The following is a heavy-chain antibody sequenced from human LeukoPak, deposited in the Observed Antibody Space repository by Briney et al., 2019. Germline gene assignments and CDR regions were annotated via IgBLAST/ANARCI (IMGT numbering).Heavy chain of an antibody. V-gene: IGHV3-7*01. J-gene: IGHJ4*02. CDR2: IKNDGSEK. Sequence: GGSLRLSCSASGFTFSAYWMTWVRQAPGKGLEWVANIKNDGSEKNYVDSGRGRFTISRDNAKNTLYLQMNSLRAEDTAVYYCARDRSSLGLWFGELRNWGQGTLVTVSS. CDR3: ARDRSSLGLWFGELRN. CDR1: GFTFSAYW. D-gene: IGHD3-10*01.